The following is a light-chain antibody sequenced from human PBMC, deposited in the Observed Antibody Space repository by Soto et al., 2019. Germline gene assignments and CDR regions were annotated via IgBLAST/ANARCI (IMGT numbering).Light chain of an antibody. CDR2: DVT. J-gene: IGLJ1*01. V-gene: IGLV2-8*01. CDR3: SSYTDRKNLV. Sequence: QSVLTQSPSASGSPGQSVTISCTGTSSDIGGYNSVSWYQQRPGKAPKVMIYDVTKRPSGVPDRFSGSKSGNTASLTVSAVQAEDEADYYCSSYTDRKNLVFGTGTKVTVL. CDR1: SSDIGGYNS.